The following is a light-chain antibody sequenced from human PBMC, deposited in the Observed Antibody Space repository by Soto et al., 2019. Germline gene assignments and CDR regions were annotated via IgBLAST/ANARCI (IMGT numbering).Light chain of an antibody. V-gene: IGKV3-20*01. CDR2: AAS. J-gene: IGKJ5*01. Sequence: EIALAQSPGTLSLSTGERATISCRASQSVFNNYLAWYQQKPGQAPRLLIYAASSRATDIPDRVSGIGSGTHFTLTISRLEPEDSAVYYCQQYGSSHPITFGQGTRLEIK. CDR1: QSVFNNY. CDR3: QQYGSSHPIT.